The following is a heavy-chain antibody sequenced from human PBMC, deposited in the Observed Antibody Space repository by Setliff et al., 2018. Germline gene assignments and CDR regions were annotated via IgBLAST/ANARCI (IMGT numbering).Heavy chain of an antibody. CDR1: GYTFNHYG. J-gene: IGHJ4*02. Sequence: ASVKVSCKASGYTFNHYGITWVRLAPGQGLEWVGWISAHSGNTFYAPQFQGRLVMTTDTSTNTAYMELRNLTSDDTAMYFCERLVRYCTRVTCQRSSDGDFWGQGTPVTVSS. D-gene: IGHD2-8*01. V-gene: IGHV1-18*01. CDR3: ERLVRYCTRVTCQRSSDGDF. CDR2: ISAHSGNT.